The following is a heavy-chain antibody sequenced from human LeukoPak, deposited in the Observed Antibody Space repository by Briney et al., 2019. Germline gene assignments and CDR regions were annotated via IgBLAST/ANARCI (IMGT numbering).Heavy chain of an antibody. CDR3: ARENIVSTRAFDY. J-gene: IGHJ4*02. D-gene: IGHD5/OR15-5a*01. CDR1: GGSTNTGDYY. CDR2: LFYTGNT. V-gene: IGHV4-39*07. Sequence: PSETLSLTCTVSGGSTNTGDYYWTWIRQPPGKGLEGIGSLFYTGNTYYNPSLNTRVTISIDTSKNQFSLKLSSVTAADTAVYACARENIVSTRAFDYWGQGTLVTVSS.